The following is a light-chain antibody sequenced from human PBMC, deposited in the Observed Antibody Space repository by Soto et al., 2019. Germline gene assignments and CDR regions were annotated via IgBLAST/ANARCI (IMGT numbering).Light chain of an antibody. J-gene: IGKJ1*01. CDR2: GAS. CDR3: QQYGRSVT. Sequence: EIVLTQSPGTLSLSPGERATLSCRASQSVSSSYLAWYQQKPGQAPRLLIYGASSRATGIPDRFSGSGSGTDFPLTISRLEPEDFAVYYCQQYGRSVTFGQGTKVEIK. CDR1: QSVSSSY. V-gene: IGKV3-20*01.